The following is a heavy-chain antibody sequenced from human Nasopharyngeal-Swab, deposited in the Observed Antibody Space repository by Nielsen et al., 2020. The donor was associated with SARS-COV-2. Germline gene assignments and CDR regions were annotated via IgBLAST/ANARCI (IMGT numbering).Heavy chain of an antibody. CDR2: ISGDSDST. CDR3: AKDRDSGDDSEEYYHYYGMDV. CDR1: GFTFSDYY. Sequence: GSSLRLSCAASGFTFSDYYMSWIRQAPGKGLAWVSVISGDSDSTYYTDSVRGRFTISRDNSKNTLNLQMNNLRAEDTAIYYCAKDRDSGDDSEEYYHYYGMDVWGQGAPVTVSS. D-gene: IGHD5-12*01. J-gene: IGHJ6*02. V-gene: IGHV3-23*01.